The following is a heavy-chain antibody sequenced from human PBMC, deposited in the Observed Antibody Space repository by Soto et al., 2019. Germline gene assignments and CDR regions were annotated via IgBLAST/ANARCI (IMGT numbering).Heavy chain of an antibody. CDR3: ATFPSWLQTGDNSDY. J-gene: IGHJ4*02. Sequence: PGESLKISCKGSGDIFTTSWIHWVRQMPGKGLEWMGRIDPTDSYTTYSPSFQGHVILSADKSISTAYLQWSSLKASDTAMYFCATFPSWLQTGDNSDYWGQGTLVTVSS. CDR1: GDIFTTSW. V-gene: IGHV5-10-1*01. CDR2: IDPTDSYT. D-gene: IGHD5-18*01.